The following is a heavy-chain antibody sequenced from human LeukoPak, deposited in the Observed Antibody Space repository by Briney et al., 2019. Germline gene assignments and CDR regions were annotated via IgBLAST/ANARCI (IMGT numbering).Heavy chain of an antibody. V-gene: IGHV1-24*01. D-gene: IGHD2-15*01. J-gene: IGHJ5*02. CDR1: GYTLTELP. CDR2: FDPEDGET. Sequence: ASVKVSCKVSGYTLTELPMHWVRQAPGKGLEWMGGFDPEDGETIYAQKFQGRVTMTEDTSTGTAYMELSSLRSEDTAVYYCATGSYCSGGSYYRSVGWLDPWGQGTLVTVSS. CDR3: ATGSYCSGGSYYRSVGWLDP.